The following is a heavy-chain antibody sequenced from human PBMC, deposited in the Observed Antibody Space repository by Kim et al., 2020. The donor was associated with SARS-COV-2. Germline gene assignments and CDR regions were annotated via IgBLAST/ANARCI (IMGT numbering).Heavy chain of an antibody. CDR2: IYHSGST. CDR3: AREYVADQGVT. Sequence: SETLSLTCTVSGYSISSGYYWGWIRQPPGKGLEWIGSIYHSGSTYYNPSLKSRVTISVDTSKNQFSLKLSSVTAADTAVYYCAREYVADQGVTWGQGTLVTVSS. V-gene: IGHV4-38-2*02. J-gene: IGHJ5*02. D-gene: IGHD3-10*02. CDR1: GYSISSGYY.